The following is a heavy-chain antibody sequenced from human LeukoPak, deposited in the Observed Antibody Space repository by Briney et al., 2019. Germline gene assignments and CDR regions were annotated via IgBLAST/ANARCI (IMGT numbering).Heavy chain of an antibody. CDR2: INPNSGDT. D-gene: IGHD6-19*01. Sequence: GASVNVSCKASGYTFTGYYMHWVRQAPGQGLERMGWINPNSGDTSYAQKFQGRVTLTRDTSISTASMELSSLRSDDTAVYYCARGGQWLNKNWFDPWGQGTLVTVSS. CDR1: GYTFTGYY. J-gene: IGHJ5*02. V-gene: IGHV1-2*02. CDR3: ARGGQWLNKNWFDP.